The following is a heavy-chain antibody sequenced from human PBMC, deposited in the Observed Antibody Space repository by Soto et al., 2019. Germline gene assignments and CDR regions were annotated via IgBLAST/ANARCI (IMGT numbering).Heavy chain of an antibody. Sequence: ASVKVSCKASGYSFTRSGISWVRQAPGQGLEWMGWISTYNGDTNYAQTFQGRVTMTTDTSTSTVHMEVRSLRSDDTAVYYCAREGVAPYYYSTMDVWGQGTTVTVSS. J-gene: IGHJ6*02. CDR3: AREGVAPYYYSTMDV. CDR1: GYSFTRSG. D-gene: IGHD5-12*01. CDR2: ISTYNGDT. V-gene: IGHV1-18*01.